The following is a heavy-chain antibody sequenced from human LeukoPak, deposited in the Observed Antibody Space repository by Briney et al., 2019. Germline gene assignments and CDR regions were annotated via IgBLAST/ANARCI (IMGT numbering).Heavy chain of an antibody. J-gene: IGHJ6*02. CDR1: GGSISSYY. CDR2: IYYSGST. Sequence: SETLSLICTVSGGSISSYYWSWIRQPPGKGLEWIGYIYYSGSTNYNPSLKSRVTISVDTSKNQFALKLSSVTAADTAVYYCASRPYYHYGMDVWGQGTTVTVSS. CDR3: ASRPYYHYGMDV. V-gene: IGHV4-59*01.